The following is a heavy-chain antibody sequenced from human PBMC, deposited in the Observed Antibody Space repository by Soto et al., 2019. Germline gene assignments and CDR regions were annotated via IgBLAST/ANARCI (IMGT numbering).Heavy chain of an antibody. J-gene: IGHJ4*02. Sequence: QVQLQESGPGLVKPSETLSLTCTVSGGSVSSGSYYWSWIRQPPGKGLEWIGNIFHSGTTNYNPSLKSRVIISVDPPTNQFSLKLSSLTAADTAVYFCARVQITGPVDSWGQGNLVTVSS. CDR2: IFHSGTT. D-gene: IGHD2-8*02. CDR3: ARVQITGPVDS. V-gene: IGHV4-61*01. CDR1: GGSVSSGSYY.